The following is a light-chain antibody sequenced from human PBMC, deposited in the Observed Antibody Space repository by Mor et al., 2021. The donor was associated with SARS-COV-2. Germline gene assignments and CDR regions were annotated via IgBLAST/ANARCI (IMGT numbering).Light chain of an antibody. J-gene: IGLJ3*02. CDR3: FSTDSTGLNRV. Sequence: KHALWFQQKSGQAPVMGMFEDSKRPSGISERFSGSSSGTVATLTIRGAQVGDEADYYCFSTDSTGLNRVFGGGTKLT. CDR1: KH. V-gene: IGLV3-10*01. CDR2: EDS.